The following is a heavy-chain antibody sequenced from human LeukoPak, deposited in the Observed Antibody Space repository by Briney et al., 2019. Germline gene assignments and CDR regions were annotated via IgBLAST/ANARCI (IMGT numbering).Heavy chain of an antibody. Sequence: GGSLRLSCAASGFPFSSYSMNWVPQAPGKGLEWVSSISSSSSYIYYADSVKGRFTISRDNAKNSLYLQMNSLRAEDTAVYCCASDGYNPVVLFDYWGQGTLVTVSS. D-gene: IGHD5-24*01. V-gene: IGHV3-21*01. CDR1: GFPFSSYS. CDR3: ASDGYNPVVLFDY. J-gene: IGHJ4*01. CDR2: ISSSSSYI.